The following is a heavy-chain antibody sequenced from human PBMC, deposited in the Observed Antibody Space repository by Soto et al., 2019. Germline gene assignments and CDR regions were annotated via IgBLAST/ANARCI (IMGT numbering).Heavy chain of an antibody. CDR3: AKTKQWLVKDYDFGMDV. Sequence: ASVKVSCKASGYTFTSYAMHWVRQAPGQRLEWMGWINAGNGNTKYSQKFQGRVTITRDTSASTAYMGLNSLRADDTAVYYCAKTKQWLVKDYDFGMDVWGQGTTVTVSS. CDR2: INAGNGNT. V-gene: IGHV1-3*01. CDR1: GYTFTSYA. J-gene: IGHJ6*02. D-gene: IGHD6-19*01.